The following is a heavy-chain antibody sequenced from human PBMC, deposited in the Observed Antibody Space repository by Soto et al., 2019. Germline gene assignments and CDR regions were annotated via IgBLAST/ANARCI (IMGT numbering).Heavy chain of an antibody. V-gene: IGHV3-30*18. J-gene: IGHJ4*02. CDR2: MSHDGSNE. Sequence: QVQLVESGGGVVQPGRSLRLSCAASGFTFSHYAMHWVRQAPGKGLEWVALMSHDGSNEYYAASVKGRFTISRDNSKNTLYLLMNSLRAEDTAVYYCAKDGSHDFDYWGQGTLVTVSS. D-gene: IGHD1-26*01. CDR1: GFTFSHYA. CDR3: AKDGSHDFDY.